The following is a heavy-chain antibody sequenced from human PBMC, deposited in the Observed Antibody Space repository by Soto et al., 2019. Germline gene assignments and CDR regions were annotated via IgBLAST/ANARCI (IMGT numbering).Heavy chain of an antibody. Sequence: QLQLQESGPGLVKPSETLSLTCTVSGGSISSSSYYWGWIRQPPGKGLEWIGNIYYSGSTYNNPTLKSRVTISADTSKNQFSLNLSSVTAADTAVYYCARWNTGVVPTALRGFDPWGQGTLVTVSS. V-gene: IGHV4-39*01. J-gene: IGHJ5*02. D-gene: IGHD2-2*02. CDR1: GGSISSSSYY. CDR3: ARWNTGVVPTALRGFDP. CDR2: IYYSGST.